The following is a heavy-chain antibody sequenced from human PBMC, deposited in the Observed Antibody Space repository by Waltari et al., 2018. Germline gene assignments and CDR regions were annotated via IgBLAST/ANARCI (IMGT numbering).Heavy chain of an antibody. CDR3: ARGGGGDWEWFDP. Sequence: QVQLQESGPSLLKPSETLSLICTVSGGSISGFYWSWVRQPPGKGLDWIGYIYYTGSTNVSPSLKSRVTMSVDTSKSQFSLKLSSVTAADTAVYYCARGGGGDWEWFDPWGQGTLVTVSS. J-gene: IGHJ5*02. V-gene: IGHV4-59*01. CDR2: IYYTGST. CDR1: GGSISGFY. D-gene: IGHD2-21*02.